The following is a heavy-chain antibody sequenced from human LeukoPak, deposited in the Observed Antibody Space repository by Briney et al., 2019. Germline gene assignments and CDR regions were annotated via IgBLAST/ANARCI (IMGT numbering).Heavy chain of an antibody. D-gene: IGHD1-7*01. J-gene: IGHJ3*02. CDR3: ASGITGPTLRDAFDI. Sequence: ASVKVSCKASGYTFSGYYMHWVRQAPGQGLEWMGWINPNSGGTNYAQKFQGRVTITRDTSISTACMELSRLRSDDTAVYYCASGITGPTLRDAFDIWGQGTRVTVSS. CDR2: INPNSGGT. CDR1: GYTFSGYY. V-gene: IGHV1-2*02.